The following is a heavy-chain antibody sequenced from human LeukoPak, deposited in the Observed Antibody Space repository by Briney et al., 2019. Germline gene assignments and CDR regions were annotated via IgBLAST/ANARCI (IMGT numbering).Heavy chain of an antibody. CDR3: ARGSYDAYSTADY. CDR2: ISGSGAT. J-gene: IGHJ4*02. V-gene: IGHV3-11*04. Sequence: GGSLRLSCAASGFTFSQHFMTWIRQAPGKGLEWISYISGSGATYYADSVKGRFTISRDNAQNSLWLQMSSLRAEDTAVYYCARGSYDAYSTADYWGQGTLVTVSS. D-gene: IGHD4-11*01. CDR1: GFTFSQHF.